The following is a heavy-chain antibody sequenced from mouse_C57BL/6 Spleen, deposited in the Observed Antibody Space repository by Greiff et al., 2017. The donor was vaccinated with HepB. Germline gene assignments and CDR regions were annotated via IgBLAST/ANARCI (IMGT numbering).Heavy chain of an antibody. V-gene: IGHV1-82*01. Sequence: VKLQQSGPELVKPGASVKISCKASGYAFSSSWMNWVKQRPGKGLEWIGRIYPGDGDTNYNGKFKGKATLTADKSSSTAYMQLSSLTSEDSAVYFCASIGYYEYAMDYWGQGTSVTVSS. CDR3: ASIGYYEYAMDY. D-gene: IGHD2-3*01. CDR1: GYAFSSSW. J-gene: IGHJ4*01. CDR2: IYPGDGDT.